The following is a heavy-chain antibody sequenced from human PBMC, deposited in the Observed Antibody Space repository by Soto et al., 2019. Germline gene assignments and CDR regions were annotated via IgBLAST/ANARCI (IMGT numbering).Heavy chain of an antibody. V-gene: IGHV1-2*02. Sequence: ASVKVSCKASGYTFTGYYMHWVRQAPGQGLEWMGIINPNSGSTSYAQKFQGRVTMTRDTSMSTVYMELSRLRSEDTAVYYCARDCESGAFDIWGQGTMVTVSS. CDR1: GYTFTGYY. CDR2: INPNSGST. CDR3: ARDCESGAFDI. D-gene: IGHD3-10*01. J-gene: IGHJ3*02.